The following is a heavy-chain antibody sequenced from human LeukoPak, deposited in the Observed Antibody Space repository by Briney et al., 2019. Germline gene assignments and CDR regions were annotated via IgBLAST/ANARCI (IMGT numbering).Heavy chain of an antibody. CDR3: ARWGSIAVARFDY. V-gene: IGHV4-59*01. CDR1: GGSISSYH. J-gene: IGHJ4*02. D-gene: IGHD6-6*01. Sequence: KTSETLSLTCTVSGGSISSYHWSWIRQPPGKGLEWIGYIYYTGSTNYNPSLTSRVNISVDTSKNQFSLNLTSVTAADTAVYYCARWGSIAVARFDYWGQGTLVTVSS. CDR2: IYYTGST.